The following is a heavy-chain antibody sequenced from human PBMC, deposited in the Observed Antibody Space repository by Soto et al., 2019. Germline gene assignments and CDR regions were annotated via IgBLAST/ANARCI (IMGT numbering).Heavy chain of an antibody. J-gene: IGHJ5*02. V-gene: IGHV1-18*01. CDR3: ARDLTSNTPERWIQLWFIDPGAQFDP. D-gene: IGHD5-18*01. Sequence: ASVKVSCKASGYTFTSYGISWVRQAPGQGLEWMGWISAYNGNTNYAQKLQGRVTMTTDTSTSTAYMELRSLRSDDTAVYYCARDLTSNTPERWIQLWFIDPGAQFDPWGQGTLVTVSS. CDR2: ISAYNGNT. CDR1: GYTFTSYG.